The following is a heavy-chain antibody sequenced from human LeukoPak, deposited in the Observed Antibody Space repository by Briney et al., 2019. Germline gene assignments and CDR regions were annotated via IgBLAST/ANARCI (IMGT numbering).Heavy chain of an antibody. CDR2: ISYDGSNK. CDR1: GFTFSSYG. V-gene: IGHV3-30*18. CDR3: AKDQGSSGNLFDY. J-gene: IGHJ4*02. Sequence: GSLRLSCAASGFTFSSYGMHWVRQAPGKGLEWVAVISYDGSNKYYADSVKGRFTISGDNSKNTLYLQMNSLRAEDTAVYYCAKDQGSSGNLFDYWGQGTLVTVSS. D-gene: IGHD3-22*01.